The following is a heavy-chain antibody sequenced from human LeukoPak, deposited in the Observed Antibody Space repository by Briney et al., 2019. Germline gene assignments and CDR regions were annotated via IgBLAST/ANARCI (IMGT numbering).Heavy chain of an antibody. CDR1: GYTFTSYG. CDR2: LNCKFGDS. V-gene: IGHV1-8*03. D-gene: IGHD3-9*01. Sequence: ASVKVSCKASGYTFTSYGISWVRQATGQGLEWMGCLNCKFGDSGYAQKFQGRITIRRNTSINTAYMELSSLRSDDTAVYYCARALAQGGSFDLYYFDSWGQGSLVTVSS. J-gene: IGHJ4*02. CDR3: ARALAQGGSFDLYYFDS.